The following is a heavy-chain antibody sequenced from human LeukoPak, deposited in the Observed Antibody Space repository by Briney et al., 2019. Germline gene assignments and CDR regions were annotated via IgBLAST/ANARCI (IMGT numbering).Heavy chain of an antibody. V-gene: IGHV4-30-2*01. J-gene: IGHJ4*02. D-gene: IGHD3-3*01. CDR1: GGSISSGGYS. CDR2: IYHSGST. CDR3: ARSSIFGVVTLFDY. Sequence: SQTLSPTCAVSGGSISSGGYSWSWIRQPPGKGLEWIGYIYHSGSTYYNPSLKSRVTISVDRSKNQFSLKLSSVTAADTAVYYCARSSIFGVVTLFDYWGQGTLVTVSS.